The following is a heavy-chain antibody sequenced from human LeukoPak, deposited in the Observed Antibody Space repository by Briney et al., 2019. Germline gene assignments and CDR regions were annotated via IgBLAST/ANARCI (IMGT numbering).Heavy chain of an antibody. Sequence: GGSLRLSCAASGFTFSSYAMSWVRQAPGKGLEWVSAISGSGGSTYYADSVKGRFTISRDNSKNMQYLQMNSLRAEDTAVYYCAKDRSSVTIDAFDTWGQGTMVTVSS. D-gene: IGHD4-17*01. CDR3: AKDRSSVTIDAFDT. V-gene: IGHV3-23*01. J-gene: IGHJ3*02. CDR2: ISGSGGST. CDR1: GFTFSSYA.